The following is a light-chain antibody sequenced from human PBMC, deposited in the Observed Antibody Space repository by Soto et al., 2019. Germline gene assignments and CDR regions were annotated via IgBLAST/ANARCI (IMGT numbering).Light chain of an antibody. V-gene: IGKV3-15*01. Sequence: EIVMTQSPAALSVSPGERATLSCRASQSLTTNLAWYQQKPGQPHRLLIYGASTRATGIPARFSGSGSGTEFTLTISSLQSEDFAVYYCQQYHNWPRTVGQGPKVEIK. CDR2: GAS. CDR1: QSLTTN. J-gene: IGKJ1*01. CDR3: QQYHNWPRT.